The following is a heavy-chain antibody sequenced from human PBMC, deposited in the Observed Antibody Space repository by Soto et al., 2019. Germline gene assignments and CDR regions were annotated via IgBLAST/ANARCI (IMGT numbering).Heavy chain of an antibody. J-gene: IGHJ3*02. CDR3: ARPLRSGWYDAFDI. V-gene: IGHV5-51*01. CDR2: IYPGDSDT. Sequence: GESLKISCRCSGYSFTSYWIGLVRQMPGKGLEWMGIIYPGDSDTRYSPSFQGQVTISADKSISTAYLQWSSLKASDTAMYYCARPLRSGWYDAFDIWAQGTMVTVSS. D-gene: IGHD6-19*01. CDR1: GYSFTSYW.